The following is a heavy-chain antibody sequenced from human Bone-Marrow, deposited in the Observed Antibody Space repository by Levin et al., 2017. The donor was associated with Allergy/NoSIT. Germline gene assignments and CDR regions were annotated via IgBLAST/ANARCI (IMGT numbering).Heavy chain of an antibody. CDR3: SSAPNRNYFDH. CDR2: ISNSGST. D-gene: IGHD1/OR15-1a*01. CDR1: SGFISNPY. Sequence: SQTLSLTCTVSSGFISNPYWSWIRQPPGKEMEWIGHISNSGSTSYNPSLKSRVTISLDTSKNQFSLTLTSVSAADTAVYYCSSAPNRNYFDHWGQGTLATVSS. V-gene: IGHV4-59*11. J-gene: IGHJ4*02.